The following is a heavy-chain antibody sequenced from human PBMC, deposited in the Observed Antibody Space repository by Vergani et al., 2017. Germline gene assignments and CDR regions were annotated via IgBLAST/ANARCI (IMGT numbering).Heavy chain of an antibody. J-gene: IGHJ4*02. D-gene: IGHD1-26*01. V-gene: IGHV3-33*01. CDR3: ATEGDSGSYYEY. CDR2: IWYDGSNK. Sequence: QVQLVESGGGVVQPGRSLRLSCAASGFTFSSYGMHWVRQAPGKGLEWVAVIWYDGSNKYYADSVKGRFTISRDNSKNTLYLQMNSLRAEDTAVYYCATEGDSGSYYEYWGQGTLVTVSS. CDR1: GFTFSSYG.